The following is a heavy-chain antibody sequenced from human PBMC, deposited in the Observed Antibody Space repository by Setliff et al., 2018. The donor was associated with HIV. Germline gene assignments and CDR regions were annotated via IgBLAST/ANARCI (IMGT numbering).Heavy chain of an antibody. CDR3: ARSPGGGRLPYFFDF. Sequence: SETLSLTCAVDGGSFSGYYWSWIRQPPGKGLEWIGEINHSGITNYNPSLKSRATLSRDASKNQFFLKLTSVTAADTAIYYCARSPGGGRLPYFFDFWGQGTLVTVSS. CDR2: INHSGIT. D-gene: IGHD2-15*01. CDR1: GGSFSGYY. J-gene: IGHJ4*02. V-gene: IGHV4-34*01.